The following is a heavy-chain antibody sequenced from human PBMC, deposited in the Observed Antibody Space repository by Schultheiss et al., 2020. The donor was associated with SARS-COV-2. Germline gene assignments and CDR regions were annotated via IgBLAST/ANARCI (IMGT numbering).Heavy chain of an antibody. CDR2: VFYSGST. J-gene: IGHJ6*02. V-gene: IGHV4-61*08. CDR3: ARDQYDFWSGYYSGSGRGGLDV. D-gene: IGHD3-3*01. Sequence: SETLSLTCTVSGGSISSGGYYWSWIRQPPGKGLEWIGYVFYSGSTNYNPSLKSRLTTSVDTSKNQFSLKLSSVTAADTAVYYCARDQYDFWSGYYSGSGRGGLDVWGQGTTVTVSS. CDR1: GGSISSGGYY.